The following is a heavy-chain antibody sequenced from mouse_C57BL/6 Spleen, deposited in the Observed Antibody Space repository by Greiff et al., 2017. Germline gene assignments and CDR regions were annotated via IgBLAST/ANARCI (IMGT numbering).Heavy chain of an antibody. J-gene: IGHJ2*01. CDR3: ARFYYGFFYFDY. Sequence: QVQLQQSGAELVMPGASVKLSCKASGYTFTSYWMHWVKQRPGQGLEWIGEIDPSDSYTNYNQKFKGKSTLTVDKSSSTAYMPLSSLTSEDSAVYYCARFYYGFFYFDYWGQGTTLTVSS. CDR1: GYTFTSYW. CDR2: IDPSDSYT. D-gene: IGHD2-2*01. V-gene: IGHV1-69*01.